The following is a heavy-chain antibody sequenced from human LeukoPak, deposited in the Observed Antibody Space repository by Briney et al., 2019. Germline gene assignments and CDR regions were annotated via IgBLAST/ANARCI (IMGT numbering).Heavy chain of an antibody. CDR1: GGSISSGGYY. V-gene: IGHV4-31*03. J-gene: IGHJ5*02. D-gene: IGHD3-9*01. Sequence: PSETLSLTCTVSGGSISSGGYYWSWIRQHPGKGLEWIGYIYYSGSTYYNPSLKSRVTISVDTSKNQFSLKLSSVTAADTAVYYYARDCGYDILTGQTWFDPWGQGTLVTVSS. CDR3: ARDCGYDILTGQTWFDP. CDR2: IYYSGST.